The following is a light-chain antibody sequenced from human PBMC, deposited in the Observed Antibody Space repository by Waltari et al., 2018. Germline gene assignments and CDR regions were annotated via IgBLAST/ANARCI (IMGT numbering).Light chain of an antibody. CDR2: AAS. CDR1: QGISSY. Sequence: AIRMTQSPSSFSASTGDRVTITCRASQGISSYLAWYQQKPGRVPKLLMSAASTLHSGVPSRFTGSGSGTDFTLTINCLQSDDFATYYCQQYHTYPRTFGQGTKVEIK. CDR3: QQYHTYPRT. J-gene: IGKJ1*01. V-gene: IGKV1-8*01.